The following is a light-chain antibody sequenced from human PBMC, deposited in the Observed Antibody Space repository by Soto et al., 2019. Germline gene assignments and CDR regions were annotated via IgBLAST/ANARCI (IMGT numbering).Light chain of an antibody. CDR3: QQRHMWPIT. CDR2: DAY. J-gene: IGKJ5*01. CDR1: QSVSNTY. V-gene: IGKV3D-20*02. Sequence: ETLMTQSPATLSVSLGERATLSCRASQSVSNTYLAWYQQKPGQAPRLLIYDAYNRATGIPPRFSGSGSGTDFTLTISSLEPEDSAVYYCQQRHMWPITFGQGTRLEI.